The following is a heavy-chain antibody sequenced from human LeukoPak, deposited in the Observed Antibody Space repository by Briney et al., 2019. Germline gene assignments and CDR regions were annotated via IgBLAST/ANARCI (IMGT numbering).Heavy chain of an antibody. V-gene: IGHV1-69*05. CDR2: IIPIFGTA. D-gene: IGHD2-2*02. CDR3: ASGSNCSSTSCYTWNWFDP. CDR1: GGTFSSYA. J-gene: IGHJ5*02. Sequence: ASVKVSCKAPGGTFSSYAISWVRQAPGQGLEWMGGIIPIFGTANYAQKFQGRVTITTDESTSTAYMELSSLRSEDTAVYYCASGSNCSSTSCYTWNWFDPWGQGTLVTVSS.